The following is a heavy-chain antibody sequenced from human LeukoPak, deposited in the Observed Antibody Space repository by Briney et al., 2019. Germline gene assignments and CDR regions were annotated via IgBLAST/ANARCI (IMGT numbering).Heavy chain of an antibody. CDR2: INHSGST. J-gene: IGHJ4*02. Sequence: PSETLSLTCAVYGESFSGYYWSWIRQPPGKGLEWIGEINHSGSTNYNPSLKSRVTISVDTSENQFSLKLSSVTAADTAVYYCARDTYYFDSSGYYPFDYWGQGTLVTVSS. CDR3: ARDTYYFDSSGYYPFDY. D-gene: IGHD3-22*01. CDR1: GESFSGYY. V-gene: IGHV4-34*01.